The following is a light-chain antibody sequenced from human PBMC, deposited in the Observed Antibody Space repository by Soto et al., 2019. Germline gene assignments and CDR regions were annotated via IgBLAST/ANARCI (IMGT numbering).Light chain of an antibody. Sequence: EIVMTQSPATLSVSPGERATLSCRASQSVSSNLDWYQQKPGQAPRLLIYIASSRATGIPDRFSGSGSGTDFTLTISRLEPEDFAMYYCQQYGSSPYTFGQGTKLEIK. J-gene: IGKJ2*01. CDR3: QQYGSSPYT. CDR1: QSVSSN. CDR2: IAS. V-gene: IGKV3-20*01.